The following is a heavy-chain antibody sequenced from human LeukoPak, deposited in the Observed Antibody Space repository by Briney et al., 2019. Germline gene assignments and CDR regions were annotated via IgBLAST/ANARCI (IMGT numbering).Heavy chain of an antibody. D-gene: IGHD2-21*01. CDR2: IWSDGSNT. V-gene: IGHV3-33*06. J-gene: IGHJ4*02. CDR1: GFTFSSYG. CDR3: AKDGGGGNCVDY. Sequence: PGGSLRLSCAAAGFTFSSYGMHWVRQAPGKGLEWVAVIWSDGSNTYYADSVKGRFTISRDNSKNTLYLQMNSLRAEDTAVYYCAKDGGGGNCVDYWGQGTLVTVSS.